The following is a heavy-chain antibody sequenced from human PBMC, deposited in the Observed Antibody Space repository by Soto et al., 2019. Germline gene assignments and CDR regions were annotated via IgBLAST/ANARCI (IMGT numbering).Heavy chain of an antibody. CDR3: ARGTVGAQRFDY. CDR1: GGSISSYY. D-gene: IGHD1-26*01. CDR2: IYTSGST. V-gene: IGHV4-4*07. Sequence: SETLSLTCNVSGGSISSYYWSWIRQPAGKGLEWIGRIYTSGSTNYNPSPKSRVTMSVDTSKNQFSLKLSSVTAADTAVYYCARGTVGAQRFDYWGQGTLVTVSS. J-gene: IGHJ4*02.